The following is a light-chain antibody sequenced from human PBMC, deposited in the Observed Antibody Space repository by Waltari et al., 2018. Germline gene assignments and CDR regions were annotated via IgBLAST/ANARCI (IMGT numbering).Light chain of an antibody. J-gene: IGKJ4*01. Sequence: DIQMPQSPSTLSASVGDRFTITCRASQSIDAWLAWYQQKPGKAPKILIYQSSNVESGVPPRFSASRSGTEFTLTISSLQPDDFATYYCQWQNGPFGGGTKVEIK. CDR2: QSS. CDR1: QSIDAW. V-gene: IGKV1-5*03. CDR3: QWQNGP.